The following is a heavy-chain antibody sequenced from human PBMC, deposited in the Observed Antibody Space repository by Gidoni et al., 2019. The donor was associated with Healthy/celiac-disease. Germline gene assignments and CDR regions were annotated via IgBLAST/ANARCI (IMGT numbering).Heavy chain of an antibody. CDR1: GCTLSSYA. CDR2: ISGSGGST. J-gene: IGHJ4*02. D-gene: IGHD6-19*01. Sequence: EVQRLESGGGLVQPGGSLRLSCAASGCTLSSYAMSWVRQAPGKGLEWVSAISGSGGSTYYADSVKGRFTISRDNSKNTLYLQMNSLRAEDTAVYYCAKDQDSSGWYYFDYWGQGTLVTVSS. V-gene: IGHV3-23*01. CDR3: AKDQDSSGWYYFDY.